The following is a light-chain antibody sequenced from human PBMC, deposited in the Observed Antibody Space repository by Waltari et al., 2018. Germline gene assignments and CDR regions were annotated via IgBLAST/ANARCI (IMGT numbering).Light chain of an antibody. CDR3: QQSSRLPYT. CDR2: DAS. Sequence: DIQMTQSPSSLSASLGDRVTITCRASQSMATRLNWYQQKPGKAPKVLIYDASTLQSGVPSRFSGSASGTDFTLSISSLQPEDSVSYFCQQSSRLPYTFGQGTKLEMK. CDR1: QSMATR. J-gene: IGKJ2*01. V-gene: IGKV1-39*01.